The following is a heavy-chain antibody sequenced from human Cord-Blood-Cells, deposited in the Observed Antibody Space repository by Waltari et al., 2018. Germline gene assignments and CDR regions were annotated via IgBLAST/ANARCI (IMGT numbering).Heavy chain of an antibody. J-gene: IGHJ6*02. CDR1: GGTFSSYA. V-gene: IGHV1-69*01. Sequence: QVQLVQSGAEVKKPGSSVKVSCKASGGTFSSYAISWVRQAPGQGLEGMGGIIPIYGTEKYGQKFQGRVTISADESTSTDYMERSSMISEDTAVYYCARGRANAGYCSGGSCYGSMDVWGQGTTVTVSS. D-gene: IGHD2-15*01. CDR3: ARGRANAGYCSGGSCYGSMDV. CDR2: IIPIYGTE.